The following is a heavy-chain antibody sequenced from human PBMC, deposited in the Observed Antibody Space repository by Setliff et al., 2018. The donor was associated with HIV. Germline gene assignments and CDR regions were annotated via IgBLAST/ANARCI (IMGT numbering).Heavy chain of an antibody. CDR2: IYHTGTT. CDR1: GMSVSGYY. D-gene: IGHD1-26*01. CDR3: ARDHELGAFDL. Sequence: SETLSLTCRVSGMSVSGYYWSWIRQSPGKGLEWTGYIYHTGTTSYNPSLKSRVTIQIDRSNNHFSLNLRSATTADTAVYFCARDHELGAFDLWGQGTMVTVSS. V-gene: IGHV4-59*02. J-gene: IGHJ3*01.